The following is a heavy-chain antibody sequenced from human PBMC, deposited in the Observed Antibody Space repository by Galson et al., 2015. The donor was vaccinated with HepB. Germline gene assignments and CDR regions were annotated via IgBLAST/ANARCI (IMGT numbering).Heavy chain of an antibody. D-gene: IGHD2-2*01. CDR3: ARAKTLVVPAALIDY. CDR2: IKQDGSEK. V-gene: IGHV3-7*03. CDR1: GFTFSSYW. Sequence: SLRLSCAASGFTFSSYWMSWVRQAPGKGLEWVANIKQDGSEKYYVDSVKGRFTISRDNAKNSLYLQMNSLRAEDTAVYYCARAKTLVVPAALIDYWGQGTLVTVSS. J-gene: IGHJ4*02.